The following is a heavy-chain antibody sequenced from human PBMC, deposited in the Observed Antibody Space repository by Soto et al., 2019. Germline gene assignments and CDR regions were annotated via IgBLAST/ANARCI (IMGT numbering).Heavy chain of an antibody. J-gene: IGHJ4*02. CDR3: ARDLSDY. CDR1: GGSISSYY. V-gene: IGHV4-59*01. Sequence: SETLSFTCTVSGGSISSYYWSWIRQPPGKGLEWIGYIYYSGSTNYNPSLKSRVTISVDTSKNQFSLKLSSVTAADTAVYYCARDLSDYWGQGTLVTVSS. CDR2: IYYSGST.